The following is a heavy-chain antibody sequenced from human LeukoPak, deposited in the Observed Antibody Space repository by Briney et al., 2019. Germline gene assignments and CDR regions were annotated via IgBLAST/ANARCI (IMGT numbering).Heavy chain of an antibody. Sequence: SETLSLTCTVSGYPISSGYYWGWIRQPPGKGLEWIGSIYHSGSTYYNPSLKSRVTISVDTSKNQFSLKLSSVTAADTAVYYCARQSPYGDYSLNYYYYGMDVWGQGTTVTVSS. D-gene: IGHD4-17*01. CDR3: ARQSPYGDYSLNYYYYGMDV. V-gene: IGHV4-38-2*02. CDR2: IYHSGST. J-gene: IGHJ6*02. CDR1: GYPISSGYY.